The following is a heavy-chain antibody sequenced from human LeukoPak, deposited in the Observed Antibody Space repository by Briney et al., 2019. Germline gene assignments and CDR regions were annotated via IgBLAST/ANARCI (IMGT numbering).Heavy chain of an antibody. CDR3: ARDHSLDYYDSSDFYAFDI. Sequence: GASVKVSCKASGYTFTSYYMHWVRQAPGQGLEWMGWINPNSGGTNYAQKFQGRVTMTRDTSISTAYMELSRLRSDDTAVYYCARDHSLDYYDSSDFYAFDIWGQGTMVTVSS. CDR1: GYTFTSYY. J-gene: IGHJ3*02. D-gene: IGHD3-22*01. CDR2: INPNSGGT. V-gene: IGHV1-2*02.